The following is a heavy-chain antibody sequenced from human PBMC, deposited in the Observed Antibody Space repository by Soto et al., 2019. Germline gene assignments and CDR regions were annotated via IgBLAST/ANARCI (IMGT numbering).Heavy chain of an antibody. J-gene: IGHJ4*02. CDR1: GCNFAFYW. D-gene: IGHD3-3*01. V-gene: IGHV5-51*01. CDR2: IYPSDSDT. Sequence: PGESLNISCNGSGCNFAFYWIAWVRQMPCKGLELMGIIYPSDSDTRYRPSFQGQVTISADKSISSAYLQWSSLRASDTAMYYCARGGVSTRTFDYWGQGTPVTVSS. CDR3: ARGGVSTRTFDY.